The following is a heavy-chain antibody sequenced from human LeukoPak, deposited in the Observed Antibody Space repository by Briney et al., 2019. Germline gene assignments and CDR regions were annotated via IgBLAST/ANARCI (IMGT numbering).Heavy chain of an antibody. CDR3: ARESWELRNFDY. J-gene: IGHJ4*02. Sequence: ASVKVSCKASGYTFTGYYMHWVRRAPGQGLEWMGWINPNSGGTNYAQKFQGRVTMTRDTSISTAYMELSRLRSDDTAVYYCARESWELRNFDYWGQGTLVTVSS. CDR1: GYTFTGYY. CDR2: INPNSGGT. V-gene: IGHV1-2*02. D-gene: IGHD1-26*01.